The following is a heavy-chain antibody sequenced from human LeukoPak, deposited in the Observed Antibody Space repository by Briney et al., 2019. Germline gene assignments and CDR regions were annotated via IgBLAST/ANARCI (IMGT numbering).Heavy chain of an antibody. CDR3: ARDGRRWLQLYYYYYMDV. D-gene: IGHD5-24*01. V-gene: IGHV4-59*12. J-gene: IGHJ6*03. Sequence: PSETLSLTCTVSGGSISSYYWSWIRQPPGKGLEWIGSIYYSGSTYYNPSLKSRVTISVDTSKNQFSLTLSSVTAADTAVYYCARDGRRWLQLYYYYYMDVWGKGTTVTVSS. CDR2: IYYSGST. CDR1: GGSISSYY.